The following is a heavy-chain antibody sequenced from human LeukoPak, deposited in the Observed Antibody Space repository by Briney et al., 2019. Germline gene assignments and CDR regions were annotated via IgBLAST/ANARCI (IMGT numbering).Heavy chain of an antibody. CDR3: ATDNYGWGSHDS. Sequence: GGSLRLSCAASGFTLSPYWMTWVRQAPGKGLEWVANIKQDGSAQHYVDSVKGRFTISRDNAKNSLYLQMNSLRVEGTAVYYCATDNYGWGSHDSWGQGTLVTVSS. CDR2: IKQDGSAQ. D-gene: IGHD3-10*01. J-gene: IGHJ5*01. V-gene: IGHV3-7*01. CDR1: GFTLSPYW.